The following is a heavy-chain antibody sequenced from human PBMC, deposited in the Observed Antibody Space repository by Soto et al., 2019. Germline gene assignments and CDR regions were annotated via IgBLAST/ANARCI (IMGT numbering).Heavy chain of an antibody. V-gene: IGHV2-26*01. Sequence: QVTLKESGPVLVKPTETLTLTCTVSGFSFSDARMGVSWIRQPPGKALEWLAHIFSDDAKSYSTSLKSRLTSSKEPSTHQVVLTMTNVDPADTAKYFCALEYCGSDCYHDAFSIWGLGTIVTVSS. CDR2: IFSDDAK. D-gene: IGHD2-21*02. J-gene: IGHJ3*02. CDR3: ALEYCGSDCYHDAFSI. CDR1: GFSFSDARMG.